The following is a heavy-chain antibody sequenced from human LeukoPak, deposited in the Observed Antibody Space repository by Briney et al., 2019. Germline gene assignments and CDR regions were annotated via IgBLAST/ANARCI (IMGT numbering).Heavy chain of an antibody. Sequence: GGSLRLSCAASGFTFSSYWMHWVSQDPGKGLVWVSRINSDGSSTSYADSVKGRFTISRDNVKNTLYLQMNSLRAEDTAVYYCARELGTYDSFDYWGQGTLVTVSS. CDR2: INSDGSST. V-gene: IGHV3-74*01. J-gene: IGHJ4*02. CDR1: GFTFSSYW. CDR3: ARELGTYDSFDY. D-gene: IGHD3-22*01.